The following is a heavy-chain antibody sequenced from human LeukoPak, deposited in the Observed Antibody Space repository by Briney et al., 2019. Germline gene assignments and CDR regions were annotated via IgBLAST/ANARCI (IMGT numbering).Heavy chain of an antibody. V-gene: IGHV4-34*01. J-gene: IGHJ3*02. CDR3: ARLFEGTFDI. D-gene: IGHD3-10*01. CDR1: GGSFSGYY. CDR2: INHSGST. Sequence: SETLSLTCAVYGGSFSGYYWSWIRQPPGKGLEWIGEINHSGSTNYNPSLKSRVTISVDTSKNQFSLKLSSVTAADTAVYYCARLFEGTFDIWGQGTMVTVS.